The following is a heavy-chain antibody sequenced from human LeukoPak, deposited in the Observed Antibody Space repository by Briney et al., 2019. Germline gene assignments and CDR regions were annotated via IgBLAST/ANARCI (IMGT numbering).Heavy chain of an antibody. D-gene: IGHD2-2*01. CDR1: GGSISSYY. Sequence: SETLSLTCTVSGGSISSYYWSWIRQPPGKGLEWIGYIYYSGSTNYNPSLKSRVTISVDMSKNQFSLKLSSVTAADTAVYYCAKPEGGGYCSSTSCSIFRPDAFDIWGQGTMVTVSS. V-gene: IGHV4-59*01. CDR3: AKPEGGGYCSSTSCSIFRPDAFDI. J-gene: IGHJ3*02. CDR2: IYYSGST.